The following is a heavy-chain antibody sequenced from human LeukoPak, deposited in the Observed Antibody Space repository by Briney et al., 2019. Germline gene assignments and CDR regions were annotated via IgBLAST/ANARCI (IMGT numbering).Heavy chain of an antibody. J-gene: IGHJ4*02. Sequence: GGSLRLSCAASGFTFSTYSMNWVRQAPGKGVEWVSYVSSSSSTIYYADSVKGRFTISRDNAKNSLYLQMNSLRAEDTAVYYCARDWWERTLDYWGQGTLVTVSS. V-gene: IGHV3-48*01. CDR1: GFTFSTYS. CDR3: ARDWWERTLDY. CDR2: VSSSSSTI. D-gene: IGHD1-26*01.